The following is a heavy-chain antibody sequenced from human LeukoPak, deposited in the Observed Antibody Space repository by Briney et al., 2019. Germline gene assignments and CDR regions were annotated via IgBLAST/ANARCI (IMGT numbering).Heavy chain of an antibody. CDR2: IWYDGNTK. Sequence: GRSLRLSCAASGFTYSSYGMHWLRQAPGKGPEWVAAIWYDGNTKYYADSAKGRFAISRDNSKNTLYLLMNSLRAGDTAVYYCARDGEDDSSGHYKPFDYWGQGTLVTVSS. CDR3: ARDGEDDSSGHYKPFDY. J-gene: IGHJ4*02. D-gene: IGHD3-22*01. V-gene: IGHV3-33*01. CDR1: GFTYSSYG.